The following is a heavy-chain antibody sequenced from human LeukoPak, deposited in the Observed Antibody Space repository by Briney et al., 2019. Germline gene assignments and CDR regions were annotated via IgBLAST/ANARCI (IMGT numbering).Heavy chain of an antibody. CDR3: ARDYYDSSGYLNFDY. CDR1: GFTFSSYA. D-gene: IGHD3-22*01. CDR2: ISGSGGNT. J-gene: IGHJ4*02. Sequence: GGSLRLSCAASGFTFSSYAMSWVRQAPGKGLDWVSAISGSGGNTYYADSVKGRFTISRDNSKDTLYLQMNSLRAEDTAVYYCARDYYDSSGYLNFDYWGQGTLVTVSS. V-gene: IGHV3-23*01.